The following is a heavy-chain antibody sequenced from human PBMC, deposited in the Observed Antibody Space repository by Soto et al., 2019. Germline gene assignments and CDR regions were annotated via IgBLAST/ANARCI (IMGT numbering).Heavy chain of an antibody. CDR3: ARGDSSSWYSPDFDP. J-gene: IGHJ5*02. CDR1: GYTFTSYG. D-gene: IGHD6-13*01. Sequence: ASVKVSCKASGYTFTSYGISWVRQAPGQGLEWMGWISAYNGNTNYAQKLQGRVTMTTDTSTSTAYMELRSLRSDDTAVYYCARGDSSSWYSPDFDPWGQGTLVTVSS. CDR2: ISAYNGNT. V-gene: IGHV1-18*01.